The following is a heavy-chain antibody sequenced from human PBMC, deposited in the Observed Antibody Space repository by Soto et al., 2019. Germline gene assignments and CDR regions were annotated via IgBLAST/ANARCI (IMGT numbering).Heavy chain of an antibody. CDR3: ARVSYDAFDI. Sequence: QVQLQESGPGLVKPSETLSLTCTVSGGSISTYYWTWIRQPPGKGLEWIGYIYYSGSTNYNPSLKSRVTISIHTSENQFSLQLSSVTPADTALYYCARVSYDAFDIWGQGTMVTVSS. V-gene: IGHV4-59*01. CDR1: GGSISTYY. D-gene: IGHD6-6*01. J-gene: IGHJ3*02. CDR2: IYYSGST.